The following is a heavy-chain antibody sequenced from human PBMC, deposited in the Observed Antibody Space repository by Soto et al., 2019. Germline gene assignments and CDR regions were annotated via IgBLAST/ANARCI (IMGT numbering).Heavy chain of an antibody. V-gene: IGHV4-39*01. D-gene: IGHD6-19*01. CDR3: ARHPTQWLTTRYYFDY. CDR2: IYYSGST. J-gene: IGHJ4*02. Sequence: SETLSLTCTVSGASISSSSYYWGWIRQPPGKGLEWIGNIYYSGSTYYNPSLKSRVTISVDTSKNQFSLKLSSVTAADTAVYYCARHPTQWLTTRYYFDYWGQGTLVTVSS. CDR1: GASISSSSYY.